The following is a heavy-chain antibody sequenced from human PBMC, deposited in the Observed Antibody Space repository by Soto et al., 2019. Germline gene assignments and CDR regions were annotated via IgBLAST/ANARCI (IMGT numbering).Heavy chain of an antibody. Sequence: QVQLVQSGAEVKKPGSSVKVSCKASGGTFSSYTISWVRQAPGQGLEWMGRIIPILGIANYAQKFQGRVTITADKSTSTACMELSSPRFEDTAGYYWASGAGKWPDRYYFDYWGQGTLVTVSS. CDR3: ASGAGKWPDRYYFDY. CDR2: IIPILGIA. J-gene: IGHJ4*02. CDR1: GGTFSSYT. D-gene: IGHD5-12*01. V-gene: IGHV1-69*02.